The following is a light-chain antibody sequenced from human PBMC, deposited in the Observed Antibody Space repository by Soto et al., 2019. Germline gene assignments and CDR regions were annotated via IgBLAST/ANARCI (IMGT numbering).Light chain of an antibody. Sequence: DVQLTHKKTTLSASVGDRVTVTCRASQRITTWVAWYQQKPGKAPRLLIYDASSLQSGVPSRFSGSGSGTEFTLTIISLQPDDFATYCCQQDKMFWTFCQGTNVDIK. V-gene: IGKV1-5*01. CDR3: QQDKMFWT. CDR1: QRITTW. CDR2: DAS. J-gene: IGKJ1*01.